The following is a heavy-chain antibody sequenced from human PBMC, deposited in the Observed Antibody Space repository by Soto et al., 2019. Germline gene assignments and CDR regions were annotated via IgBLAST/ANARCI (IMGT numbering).Heavy chain of an antibody. CDR2: TSGGYT. V-gene: IGHV3-23*01. D-gene: IGHD4-4*01. CDR1: GFTFSTYG. J-gene: IGHJ6*02. CDR3: AKAMAFAPATTGYVTDV. Sequence: EMQLLESGGGLIQPGGSLSLSCVASGFTFSTYGKRWVRQAPGKGLEWVSSTSGGYTYYADSVRGRFTISSDNSKNTVDLQMNSLRAGDTALYYCAKAMAFAPATTGYVTDVWGPGTMVTVSS.